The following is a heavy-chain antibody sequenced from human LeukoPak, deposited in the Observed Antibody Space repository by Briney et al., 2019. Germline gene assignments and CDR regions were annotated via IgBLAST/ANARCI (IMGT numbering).Heavy chain of an antibody. D-gene: IGHD3-10*01. CDR2: IYYSGST. Sequence: SETLSLTCTVSGGSISRYYWSWIRQPPGKGLEWIGYIYYSGSTNYNPSLKSRGTISIDTSKNHFSLKLSSVTAANTAVYYCARDSGYAFDIWGQGTIVTVSS. V-gene: IGHV4-59*01. J-gene: IGHJ3*02. CDR1: GGSISRYY. CDR3: ARDSGYAFDI.